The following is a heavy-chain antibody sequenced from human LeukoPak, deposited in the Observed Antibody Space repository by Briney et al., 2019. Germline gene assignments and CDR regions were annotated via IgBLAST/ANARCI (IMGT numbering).Heavy chain of an antibody. V-gene: IGHV4-34*01. J-gene: IGHJ4*02. CDR1: GGSFSDYY. CDR2: INHSGST. Sequence: PSETLSLTCGVYGGSFSDYYWSWIRQPPGKGLEWIGEINHSGSTNYNPSLKSRVTISVDTSKNQFSLKLSSVTAADTAVYYCARGVLTGTTFIVAVTSIAYYFDYWGQGTLVTVSS. D-gene: IGHD2-21*02. CDR3: ARGVLTGTTFIVAVTSIAYYFDY.